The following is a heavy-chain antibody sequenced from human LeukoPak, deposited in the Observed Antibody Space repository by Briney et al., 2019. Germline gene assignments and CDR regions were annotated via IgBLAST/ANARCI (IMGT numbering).Heavy chain of an antibody. V-gene: IGHV3-49*04. CDR1: GFTFGDYA. J-gene: IGHJ4*02. D-gene: IGHD3-10*01. CDR3: TRDLGLLWFGELLGFDY. CDR2: IRSKAYGGTT. Sequence: GGSLRLSCTASGFTFGDYAMSWVRQAPGKGLEWVGFIRSKAYGGTTEYAASVKGRFTISRDDSKSNAYPQMNSLKTEDTAVYYCTRDLGLLWFGELLGFDYWGQGTLVTVSS.